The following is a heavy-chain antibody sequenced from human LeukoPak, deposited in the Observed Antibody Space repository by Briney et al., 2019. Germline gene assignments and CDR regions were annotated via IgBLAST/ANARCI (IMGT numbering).Heavy chain of an antibody. V-gene: IGHV4-31*03. D-gene: IGHD6-6*01. J-gene: IGHJ4*02. CDR1: GGSISSGGYY. Sequence: PSQTLSLTCTVSGGSISSGGYYWRWIRQHPGKGLEWIGYIYYSGSTYYNPSLKSRVTISVDTSKNQFSLKLSSVTAADTAVYYCASGAYSSSSFDYWGQGTLVTVSS. CDR2: IYYSGST. CDR3: ASGAYSSSSFDY.